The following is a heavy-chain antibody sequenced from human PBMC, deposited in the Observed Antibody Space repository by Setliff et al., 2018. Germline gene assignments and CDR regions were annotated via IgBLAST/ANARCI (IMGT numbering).Heavy chain of an antibody. D-gene: IGHD6-19*01. V-gene: IGHV1-18*01. CDR3: ARGKMDVVAVAGKYCVMDV. Sequence: GASVKVSCKASGYSFTSYGISWVRQAPGQGLEWMGWISAYNDNKNYAQKFQGRITITADESTSTAYMELSSLTVDDTAVYYCARGKMDVVAVAGKYCVMDVWGQGTTVTVSS. CDR1: GYSFTSYG. J-gene: IGHJ6*02. CDR2: ISAYNDNK.